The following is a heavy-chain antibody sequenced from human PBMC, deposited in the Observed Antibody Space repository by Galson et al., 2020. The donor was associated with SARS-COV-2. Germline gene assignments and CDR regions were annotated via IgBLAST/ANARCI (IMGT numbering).Heavy chain of an antibody. V-gene: IGHV4-61*09. CDR1: GGSISSGSYY. CDR2: IYTSGST. J-gene: IGHJ6*03. CDR3: AREKVGAMSNYYYYYYMDV. Sequence: TLSLTCTVSGGSISSGSYYWSWIRQPAGKGLEWIGHIYTSGSTNYNPSLKSRVTISVDTSKTQFSLKLSSVTAADTAVYYCAREKVGAMSNYYYYYYMDVWGKGTTVTVSS. D-gene: IGHD1-26*01.